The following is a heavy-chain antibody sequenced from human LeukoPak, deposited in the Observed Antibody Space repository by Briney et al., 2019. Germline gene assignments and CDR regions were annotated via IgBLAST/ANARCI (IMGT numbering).Heavy chain of an antibody. V-gene: IGHV3-23*01. Sequence: GGSLRLSCAASGFTFSSYAMSWVRQAPGKGLEWVSAISGSGGSTYYADSVKGRFTISRDNSKNTLYLQMNSLRAEDTAVYYCAKSPPPYYDFWSGYSFDYWGQGTLVTVSS. CDR3: AKSPPPYYDFWSGYSFDY. CDR1: GFTFSSYA. J-gene: IGHJ4*02. D-gene: IGHD3-3*01. CDR2: ISGSGGST.